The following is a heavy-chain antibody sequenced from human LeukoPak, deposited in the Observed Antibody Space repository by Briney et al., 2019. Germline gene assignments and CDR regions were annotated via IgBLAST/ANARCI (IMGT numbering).Heavy chain of an antibody. V-gene: IGHV3-11*01. CDR2: LSGSGEII. CDR1: GITVSANY. CDR3: AGQNNWFGP. Sequence: GGSLRLSCAASGITVSANYMSWVRQAPGKGLEWVSFLSGSGEIIYYADSVKGRFTISRDNAKNSLYLQMNSLRAEDTAVYARAGQNNWFGPWGQGTLVTVSS. J-gene: IGHJ5*02.